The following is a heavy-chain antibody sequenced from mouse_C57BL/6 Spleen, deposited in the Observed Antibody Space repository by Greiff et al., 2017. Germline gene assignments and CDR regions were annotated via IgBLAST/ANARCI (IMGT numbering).Heavy chain of an antibody. Sequence: EVQLVESGGGLVKPGGSLKLSCAASGFTFSDYGMHWVRQAPEKGLEWVAYISSGSSTIYYADTVKGRFTISRDNAKNTLFLQMTSLRSEDTAMYYCAKGGFYYPGDFDVWGTGTTVTVSS. J-gene: IGHJ1*03. V-gene: IGHV5-17*01. D-gene: IGHD1-1*01. CDR2: ISSGSSTI. CDR3: AKGGFYYPGDFDV. CDR1: GFTFSDYG.